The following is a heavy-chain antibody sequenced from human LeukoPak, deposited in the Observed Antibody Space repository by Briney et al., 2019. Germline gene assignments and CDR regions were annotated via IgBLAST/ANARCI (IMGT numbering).Heavy chain of an antibody. CDR2: IYTSGST. V-gene: IGHV4-4*07. D-gene: IGHD6-13*01. CDR1: GGSISSYY. J-gene: IGHJ4*02. Sequence: SETLSLTCTVSGGSISSYYWSWIRQPAGKGLEWIGRIYTSGSTNYNPSPKSRVTMSVDTSKNQFSLKLSSVTAADTAVYYCARSAGYSSSWYPPYSSGWYYFDYWGQGTLVTVSS. CDR3: ARSAGYSSSWYPPYSSGWYYFDY.